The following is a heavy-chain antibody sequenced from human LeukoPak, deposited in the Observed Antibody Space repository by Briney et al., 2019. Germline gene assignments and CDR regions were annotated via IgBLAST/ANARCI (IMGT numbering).Heavy chain of an antibody. J-gene: IGHJ4*02. D-gene: IGHD2-2*01. CDR2: ISSSSSYI. Sequence: GGSLRLSCAASGFTFSSYSMNWVRQAPGKGLEWVSSISSSSSYIYYADSVKGRFTISRDNAKNSLYLQMNSLRAEDTAVYYCARKSCSSTSCYYYFDYWGQGTLVNVSS. CDR1: GFTFSSYS. V-gene: IGHV3-21*01. CDR3: ARKSCSSTSCYYYFDY.